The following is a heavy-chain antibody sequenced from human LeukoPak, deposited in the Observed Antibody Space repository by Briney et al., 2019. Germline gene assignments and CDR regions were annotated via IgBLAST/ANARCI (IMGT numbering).Heavy chain of an antibody. CDR2: FSGSGDST. Sequence: GGSLRLSCAASGFTFSNYAMSWVRQAPGKGLEWVSSFSGSGDSTNYADSVKGRFTTSRDNSKNTLSLQMHSLRVEDTAVYYCAKGVRLSSNYYMDVWGKGTTVTVSS. CDR1: GFTFSNYA. J-gene: IGHJ6*03. CDR3: AKGVRLSSNYYMDV. V-gene: IGHV3-23*01. D-gene: IGHD5/OR15-5a*01.